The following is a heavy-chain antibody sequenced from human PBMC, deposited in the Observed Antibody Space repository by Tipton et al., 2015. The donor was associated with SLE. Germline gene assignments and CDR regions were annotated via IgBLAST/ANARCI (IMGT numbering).Heavy chain of an antibody. CDR3: ARMERAYGSLDY. V-gene: IGHV4-61*01. CDR1: GGSISSGCYF. Sequence: TLSLTCTVSGGSISSGCYFWSWIRQPPGKGLEWIGYIYTSRSTNYNPSLKRRVTISVDTSKNQFSLKLGSVTAADTAVYYCARMERAYGSLDYWGQGTLVTVSS. J-gene: IGHJ4*02. D-gene: IGHD3-10*01. CDR2: IYTSRST.